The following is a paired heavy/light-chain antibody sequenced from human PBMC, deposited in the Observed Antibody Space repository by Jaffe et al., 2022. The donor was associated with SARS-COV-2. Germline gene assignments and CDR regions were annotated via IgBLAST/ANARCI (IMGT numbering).Heavy chain of an antibody. J-gene: IGHJ4*02. CDR1: GYTFINHY. Sequence: QVQLVQSGAEVKKPGASVKVSCESSGYTFINHYMHWVRQAPGQGLEWMGVINPSGGTTTYAQKLQGRVTLTRDTSTGTVYMELSGLSSEDTALYYCARQTFGFCSGSSCCFDYWGQGTLVTVSS. D-gene: IGHD2-15*01. CDR3: ARQTFGFCSGSSCCFDY. CDR2: INPSGGTT. V-gene: IGHV1-46*04.
Light chain of an antibody. CDR3: CSYTLSSTWV. CDR1: GSDVGIYNL. J-gene: IGLJ3*02. Sequence: QSALTQPASVSGSPGQSITISCTGTGSDVGIYNLVSWYQQHPGKAPKLLIYEGSTRPSGVSHRFSGFKSGNTASLTISGVQAEDEADYYCCSYTLSSTWVFGGGTKLTVL. V-gene: IGLV2-23*01. CDR2: EGS.